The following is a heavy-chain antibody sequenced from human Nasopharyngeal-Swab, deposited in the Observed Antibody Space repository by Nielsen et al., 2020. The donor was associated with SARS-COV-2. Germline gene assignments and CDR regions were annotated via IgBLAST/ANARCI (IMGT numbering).Heavy chain of an antibody. V-gene: IGHV3-30*04. Sequence: GESLKISCAAPGFTFNNYALQWVRQAAGKGLEWVAIISHDGRQELYAESVRGRFTISRDNSKNAIYLQMNSLSAEDTAFYYCAGLVALYCSDGACFADSWGQGTLVTVSS. CDR1: GFTFNNYA. CDR2: ISHDGRQE. D-gene: IGHD2-15*01. J-gene: IGHJ4*02. CDR3: AGLVALYCSDGACFADS.